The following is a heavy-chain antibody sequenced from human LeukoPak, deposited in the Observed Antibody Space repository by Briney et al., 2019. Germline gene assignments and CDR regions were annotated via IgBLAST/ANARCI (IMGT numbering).Heavy chain of an antibody. CDR2: ISWNSGNI. CDR1: GFTFDDYA. Sequence: QPGRSLRLSCAASGFTFDDYAMHWVRQAPGKGLEWVSGISWNSGNIGYADSVKGRFTISRDNAKNSLYLQMNSLRAEDTALYYCAKGFAQGLDYWGQGTLVTVSS. V-gene: IGHV3-9*01. CDR3: AKGFAQGLDY. J-gene: IGHJ4*02. D-gene: IGHD3-3*01.